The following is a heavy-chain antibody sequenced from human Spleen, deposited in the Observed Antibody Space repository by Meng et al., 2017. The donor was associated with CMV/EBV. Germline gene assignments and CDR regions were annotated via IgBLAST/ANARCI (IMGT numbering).Heavy chain of an antibody. D-gene: IGHD3-10*01. CDR3: TGDSVSNPNLDY. J-gene: IGHJ4*02. CDR2: IYRGDNT. V-gene: IGHV3-66*01. CDR1: GFNVRDKY. Sequence: EVDVVESGGGLVRPGGSLRLSCAAFGFNVRDKYMSWVRQAPGKGLEWVCIIYRGDNTYYIDSVKDRFTVSRDNSKNTMYLQMNSLRVEDTAVYYCTGDSVSNPNLDYWGQGTLVTVSS.